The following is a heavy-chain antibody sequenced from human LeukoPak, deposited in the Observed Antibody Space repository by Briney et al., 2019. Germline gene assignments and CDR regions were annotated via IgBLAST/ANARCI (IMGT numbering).Heavy chain of an antibody. Sequence: PSETLSLTCAVSGYSISSGYYWGWIRQPPGKGLEWIGSIYHSGSTYYNPSLKSRLTISIDTSKNQFSLKLSSVTAADTALYYCARHHYYDTNVHPEFDPWGQGTLVTVSS. V-gene: IGHV4-38-2*01. CDR3: ARHHYYDTNVHPEFDP. CDR1: GYSISSGYY. D-gene: IGHD3-22*01. J-gene: IGHJ5*02. CDR2: IYHSGST.